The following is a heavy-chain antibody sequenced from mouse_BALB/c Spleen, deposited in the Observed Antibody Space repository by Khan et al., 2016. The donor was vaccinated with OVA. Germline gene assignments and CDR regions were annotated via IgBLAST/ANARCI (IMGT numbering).Heavy chain of an antibody. V-gene: IGHV1-9*01. J-gene: IGHJ2*01. D-gene: IGHD2-10*01. CDR3: TRPYYADD. CDR1: GYAFRSYW. Sequence: QVQLQQSGAELMKPGASVKISCEATGYAFRSYWIEWVKQRPGHGLEWVGEILPGTGNTKYNEKFEGKATLTADTSSNTAYLQLSSLTSEDSAVYYCTRPYYADDWGQGTTLTVSS. CDR2: ILPGTGNT.